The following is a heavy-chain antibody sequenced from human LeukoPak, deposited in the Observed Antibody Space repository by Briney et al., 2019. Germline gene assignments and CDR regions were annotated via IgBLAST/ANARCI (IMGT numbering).Heavy chain of an antibody. J-gene: IGHJ4*02. V-gene: IGHV3-23*01. CDR3: ARAPRGFQWFVEH. CDR1: GFTFSDYA. CDR2: ISGYGEKT. D-gene: IGHD3-10*01. Sequence: GSLRLSCATSGFTFSDYAMTWVRQAPGKGLEWVSDISGYGEKTYYADSVKGRFTISRDSSKNTLYLQMHSLRAEDTALYYCARAPRGFQWFVEHWGQGTLVTVSS.